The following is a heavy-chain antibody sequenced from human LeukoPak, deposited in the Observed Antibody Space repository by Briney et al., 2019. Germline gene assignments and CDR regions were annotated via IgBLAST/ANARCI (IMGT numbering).Heavy chain of an antibody. Sequence: GGSLRLSCAASGFTFSTYTMNWVRQAPGKGLEWVAVISYDGSNKYYADSVKGRFTISRDNSKNTLYLQMNSLRAGDTAVYYCARDQDGEIDYWGQGTLVTVSS. D-gene: IGHD4-17*01. CDR3: ARDQDGEIDY. V-gene: IGHV3-30-3*01. CDR1: GFTFSTYT. CDR2: ISYDGSNK. J-gene: IGHJ4*02.